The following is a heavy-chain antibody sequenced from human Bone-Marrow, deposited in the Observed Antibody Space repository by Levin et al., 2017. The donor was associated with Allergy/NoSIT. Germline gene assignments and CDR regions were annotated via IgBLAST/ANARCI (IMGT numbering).Heavy chain of an antibody. CDR2: INPDGATV. V-gene: IGHV1-46*01. CDR3: ARDLVGTGGAMDV. Sequence: ASVKVSCKSTGYTFTRYYIHWLRQVPGQGLQWLGRINPDGATVRYAQKFQDRFILTSDTSTSTVFMELSSLRSDDTALYYCARDLVGTGGAMDVWGQGTTVIVSS. D-gene: IGHD2-15*01. J-gene: IGHJ6*02. CDR1: GYTFTRYY.